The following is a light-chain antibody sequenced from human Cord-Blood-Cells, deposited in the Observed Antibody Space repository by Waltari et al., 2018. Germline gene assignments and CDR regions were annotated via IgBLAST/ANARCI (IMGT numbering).Light chain of an antibody. V-gene: IGLV3-1*01. CDR1: KLGDKY. CDR2: QGS. CDR3: QAWDSSTAV. Sequence: SYELTQPPSVSVSPGQTASITCSGDKLGDKYACWYQQKPGQSPVVVIYQGSKRPSGGPERFSGSNSGNTATLTISGTQAMDEADYYCQAWDSSTAVFGGGTKLTVL. J-gene: IGLJ3*02.